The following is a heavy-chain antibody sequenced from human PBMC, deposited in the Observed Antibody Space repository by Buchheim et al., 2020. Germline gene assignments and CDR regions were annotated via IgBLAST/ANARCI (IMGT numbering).Heavy chain of an antibody. CDR1: GGSFSGYY. Sequence: QVQLQQWGAGLLKPSETLSLTCAVYGGSFSGYYWSWIRQPPGKGLEWIGEINHSGSTNYNPSLKSRVTISVDTSKNQFSLKLSSVTAADTAVYYCARGDEGFGESRSYYFDYWGQGTL. CDR3: ARGDEGFGESRSYYFDY. J-gene: IGHJ4*02. V-gene: IGHV4-34*01. D-gene: IGHD3-10*01. CDR2: INHSGST.